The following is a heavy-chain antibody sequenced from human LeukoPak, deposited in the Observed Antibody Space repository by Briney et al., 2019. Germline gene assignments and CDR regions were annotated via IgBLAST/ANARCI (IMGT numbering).Heavy chain of an antibody. Sequence: ASVKVSCKASGYTFTSYDINWVRQATGQGLEWMGWMNPNSGNTGYAQKFQGRVTMTRNTSISTAYMELSSLRSEDTAVYYCARDMTTGYGDYVNWFDPWGQGTLATVSS. V-gene: IGHV1-8*01. J-gene: IGHJ5*02. CDR2: MNPNSGNT. D-gene: IGHD4-17*01. CDR3: ARDMTTGYGDYVNWFDP. CDR1: GYTFTSYD.